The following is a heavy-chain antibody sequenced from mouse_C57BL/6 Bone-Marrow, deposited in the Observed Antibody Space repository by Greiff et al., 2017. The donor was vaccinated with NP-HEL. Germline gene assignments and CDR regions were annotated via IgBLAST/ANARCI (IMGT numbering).Heavy chain of an antibody. CDR1: GFTFTDYY. CDR3: ARYRGWLLDY. CDR2: IRNKANGYTT. D-gene: IGHD2-3*01. Sequence: EVQGVESGGGLVQPGGSLSLSCAASGFTFTDYYMSLVRQPPGKALEWLGFIRNKANGYTTEYSASVKGRFTISRDNSQSILYLQMNALRAEDSATYYCARYRGWLLDYWGQGTTLTVSS. V-gene: IGHV7-3*01. J-gene: IGHJ2*01.